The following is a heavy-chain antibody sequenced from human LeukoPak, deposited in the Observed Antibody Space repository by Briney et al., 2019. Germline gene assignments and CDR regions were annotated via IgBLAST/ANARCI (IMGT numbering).Heavy chain of an antibody. CDR3: ARVVLAVGGPSPPRFDY. J-gene: IGHJ4*02. CDR1: GYTFTGYY. Sequence: GASVKVSCKASGYTFTGYYMHWVRQAPGQGLEWMGWINPNSGGTNYAQKFQGRVTMTRDTSISTAYMELSRLRSDDTAVYYCARVVLAVGGPSPPRFDYWGQGTLVTVSS. D-gene: IGHD6-19*01. V-gene: IGHV1-2*02. CDR2: INPNSGGT.